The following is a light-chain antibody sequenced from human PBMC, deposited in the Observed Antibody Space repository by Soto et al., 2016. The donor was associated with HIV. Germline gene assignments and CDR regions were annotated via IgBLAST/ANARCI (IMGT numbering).Light chain of an antibody. V-gene: IGKV1-5*03. Sequence: DIQMTQSPSTLSASVGDRVTITCRASQSLNRWLAWYQQKPGKVPKLLIYQVSTLERGVSSRFSGTGSGTEFTLSISSLQPDDFATYYCQQYNSFPWTFGQGTKGGNQT. J-gene: IGKJ1*01. CDR2: QVS. CDR3: QQYNSFPWT. CDR1: QSLNRW.